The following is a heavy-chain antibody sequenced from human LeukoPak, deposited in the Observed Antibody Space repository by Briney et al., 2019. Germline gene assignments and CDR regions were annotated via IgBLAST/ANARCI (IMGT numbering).Heavy chain of an antibody. CDR3: ARRLGSSGGFNP. V-gene: IGHV4-39*01. D-gene: IGHD6-6*01. CDR2: IYYSGST. J-gene: IGHJ5*02. CDR1: GGSISSSSYY. Sequence: SETLSLTCTVSGGSISSSSYYWGWIRQPSGKGLEWIGSIYYSGSTYYNPSLKSRVTISVDTSKNQFSLKLSSVTAADTAVYYCARRLGSSGGFNPWGQGTLVTVSS.